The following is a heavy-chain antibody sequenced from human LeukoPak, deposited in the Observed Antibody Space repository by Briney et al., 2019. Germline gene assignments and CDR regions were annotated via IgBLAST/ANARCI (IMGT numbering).Heavy chain of an antibody. CDR2: IIPIFGTA. Sequence: ASVKVSCKASGGTFSSYAISWVRQAPGQGLEWMGGIIPIFGTANYAQKFQGRVTITADESTSTAYMELSSLRSEDTAVYYCARDWGIVVVPAAEYYYYYMDVWGKGTTVTVSS. J-gene: IGHJ6*03. CDR3: ARDWGIVVVPAAEYYYYYMDV. CDR1: GGTFSSYA. V-gene: IGHV1-69*13. D-gene: IGHD2-2*01.